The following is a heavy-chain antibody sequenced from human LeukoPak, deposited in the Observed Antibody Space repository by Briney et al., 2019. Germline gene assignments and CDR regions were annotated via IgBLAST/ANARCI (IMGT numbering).Heavy chain of an antibody. CDR1: GGSISSSNW. CDR2: IYHSGST. D-gene: IGHD1-26*01. CDR3: ARDPSADSGSYYGEYYYGMYV. J-gene: IGHJ6*02. V-gene: IGHV4-4*02. Sequence: SETLSLTCAVSGGSISSSNWWCWVRQPPGKGLEWIGEIYHSGSTNYNPSLKSRVTISVDKSKNQFSLKLSSVTAADTAVYYCARDPSADSGSYYGEYYYGMYVWGQGTTVTVSS.